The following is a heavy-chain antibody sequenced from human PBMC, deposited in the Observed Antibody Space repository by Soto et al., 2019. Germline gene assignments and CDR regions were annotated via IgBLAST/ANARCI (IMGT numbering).Heavy chain of an antibody. D-gene: IGHD3-3*01. Sequence: SETLSLTCTVSGGSISSYYWSWIRQPPGKGLEWIGYTYYSGSTNYNPSLKSRVTISVDTSKNQFSLKLSSVTAADTAVYYCARGGAGYDFWSGYYEGDNWFDPWGQGTLVTVSS. CDR1: GGSISSYY. CDR2: TYYSGST. J-gene: IGHJ5*02. CDR3: ARGGAGYDFWSGYYEGDNWFDP. V-gene: IGHV4-59*01.